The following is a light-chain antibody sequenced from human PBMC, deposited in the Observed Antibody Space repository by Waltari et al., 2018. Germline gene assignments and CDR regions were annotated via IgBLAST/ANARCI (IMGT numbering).Light chain of an antibody. CDR1: QSVSSNY. V-gene: IGKV3-20*01. Sequence: FVLTQSPGTLSLSPGERVTLSCRASQSVSSNYLAWYQQKPGQAPRLLIYDASNRATGMADRFSGSESGTDFTLTISRLVPEDVAVYYCQQYGRSPWTFGQGTKVEIK. CDR2: DAS. CDR3: QQYGRSPWT. J-gene: IGKJ1*01.